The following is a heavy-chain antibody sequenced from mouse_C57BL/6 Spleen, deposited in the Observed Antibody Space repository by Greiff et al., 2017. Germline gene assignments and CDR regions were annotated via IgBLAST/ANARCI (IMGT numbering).Heavy chain of an antibody. D-gene: IGHD1-1*01. J-gene: IGHJ1*03. CDR3: ARRDYNGRRSDYWYFDV. CDR1: GYTFNDYY. CDR2: INPYNGGT. Sequence: VQLQQSGPVLVKPGASVKMSCKASGYTFNDYYMNWVKQSHGKSLEWIGVINPYNGGTSYNQKFKGKATLTVNKSSSTASMELNSLTSEDSSVYYCARRDYNGRRSDYWYFDVWGKGTTVTVSS. V-gene: IGHV1-19*01.